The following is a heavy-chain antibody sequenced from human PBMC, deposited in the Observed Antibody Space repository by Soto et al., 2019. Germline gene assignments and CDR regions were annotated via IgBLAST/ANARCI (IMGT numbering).Heavy chain of an antibody. CDR3: ARGGVIDDFWSGYYRWFDP. CDR2: IYHSGST. V-gene: IGHV4-38-2*01. CDR1: GYSISSGYY. Sequence: PSETLSLTCAVSGYSISSGYYWGWIRQPPGKGLEWIGSIYHSGSTYYNPSLKSRVTISVDTSKNQFSLKLSSVTAADTAVYYCARGGVIDDFWSGYYRWFDPWGQGTLVTVSS. J-gene: IGHJ5*02. D-gene: IGHD3-3*01.